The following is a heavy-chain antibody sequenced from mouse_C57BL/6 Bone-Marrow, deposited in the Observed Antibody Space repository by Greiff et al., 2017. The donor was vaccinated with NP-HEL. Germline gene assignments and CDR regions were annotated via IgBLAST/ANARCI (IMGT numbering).Heavy chain of an antibody. V-gene: IGHV1-42*01. CDR2: INPSTGGT. J-gene: IGHJ2*01. CDR3: AREGLITTVVADY. Sequence: EVQLHESGPELVKPGASVKISCKASGYSFTGYYMNWVKQSPEKSLEWIGEINPSTGGTTYNQKFKAKATLTVDKSSSTAYMQLKSLTSEDSAVYYCAREGLITTVVADYWGQGTTLTGSS. CDR1: GYSFTGYY. D-gene: IGHD1-1*01.